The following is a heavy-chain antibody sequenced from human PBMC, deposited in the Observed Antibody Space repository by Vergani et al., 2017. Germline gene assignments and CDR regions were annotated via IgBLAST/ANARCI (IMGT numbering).Heavy chain of an antibody. CDR1: GGSISSGDYY. V-gene: IGHV4-30-4*08. Sequence: QVQLQESGPGLVKPSQTLSLTCTVSGGSISSGDYYWSWIRQPPGKGLEWIGYIYYSGSTYYNPSLKSRVTISVDTSKNQFSLKLSSVTAADTAVYYCARDKGHVDTAMDHYYYYGIDVWGQGTTVTVSS. J-gene: IGHJ6*02. D-gene: IGHD5-18*01. CDR2: IYYSGST. CDR3: ARDKGHVDTAMDHYYYYGIDV.